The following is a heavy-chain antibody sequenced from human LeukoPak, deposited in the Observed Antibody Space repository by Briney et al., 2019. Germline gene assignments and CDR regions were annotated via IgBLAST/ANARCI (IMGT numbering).Heavy chain of an antibody. V-gene: IGHV1-8*01. CDR2: MNPNSGNT. J-gene: IGHJ6*04. Sequence: ASVKVSCKASGYTFTSYDINWVRQATGQGLEWMGWMNPNSGNTGYAQKFQGRVTMTRNTSISTAYMELSSLRSEDTAVYYCAKKRGQSFNYSGRDVWGKGTTVTASS. CDR1: GYTFTSYD. D-gene: IGHD3-16*01. CDR3: AKKRGQSFNYSGRDV.